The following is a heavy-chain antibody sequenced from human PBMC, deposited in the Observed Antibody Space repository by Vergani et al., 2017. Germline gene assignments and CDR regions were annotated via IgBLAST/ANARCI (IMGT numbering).Heavy chain of an antibody. CDR3: AKVGRSEVAGTFGAFDI. V-gene: IGHV3-30*18. CDR1: GFSFTSYG. D-gene: IGHD6-19*01. CDR2: ISYDGSNK. J-gene: IGHJ3*02. Sequence: QVRLVESGGGVVQPGRSLRLSCAASGFSFTSYGMHWVRQAPGKGLEWVAVISYDGSNKYYADSVKGRFTISRDNSKNTLFLHMNSLRPEDTAVYYCAKVGRSEVAGTFGAFDIWGQGTMVTVSS.